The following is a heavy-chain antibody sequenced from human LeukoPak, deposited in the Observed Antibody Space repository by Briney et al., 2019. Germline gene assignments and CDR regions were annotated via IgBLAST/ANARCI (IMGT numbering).Heavy chain of an antibody. D-gene: IGHD3-3*01. J-gene: IGHJ4*02. Sequence: SETLSLTCAVYGESFSVYYWSWSWIRQPPGKGLEWIGEINHSGSTNYNPSLKSRVTISVDASKNQFSLKLSSVTAADTAVYYCARPKRFGVVILYYFDYWGQGTLVTVSS. V-gene: IGHV4-34*01. CDR1: GESFSVYY. CDR3: ARPKRFGVVILYYFDY. CDR2: INHSGST.